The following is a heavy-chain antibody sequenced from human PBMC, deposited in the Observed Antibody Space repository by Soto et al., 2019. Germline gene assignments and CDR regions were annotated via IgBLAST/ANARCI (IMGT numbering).Heavy chain of an antibody. V-gene: IGHV1-24*01. J-gene: IGHJ4*02. CDR2: FDPEDGET. Sequence: ASVKVSCKVSGYTLTELSMHWVRQAPGKGLEWMGGFDPEDGETIYAQKFQGRVTMTEDTSTDTAYMELRSLRSDDTAVYYCARDVRRDIVATSYFDYWGQGTLVTVSS. CDR1: GYTLTELS. CDR3: ARDVRRDIVATSYFDY. D-gene: IGHD5-12*01.